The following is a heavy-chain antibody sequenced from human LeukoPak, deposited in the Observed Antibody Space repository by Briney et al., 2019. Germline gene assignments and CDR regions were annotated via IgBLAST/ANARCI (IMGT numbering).Heavy chain of an antibody. CDR2: IDPSDSYT. Sequence: GESLKISCKGSGYSFTSYWISWVRQMPGKGLEWMGRIDPSDSYTNYSPSFQGHVTISADKSISTAYLQWSSLKASDTAMYYCAIATYYYGSGSYFDYWGQGTLVTVSS. CDR3: AIATYYYGSGSYFDY. V-gene: IGHV5-10-1*01. J-gene: IGHJ4*02. D-gene: IGHD3-10*01. CDR1: GYSFTSYW.